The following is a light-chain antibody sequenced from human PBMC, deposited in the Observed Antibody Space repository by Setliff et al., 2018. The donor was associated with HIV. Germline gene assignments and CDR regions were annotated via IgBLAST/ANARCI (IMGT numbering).Light chain of an antibody. CDR3: SSYFV. V-gene: IGLV2-14*02. CDR1: TSDVGSYDL. Sequence: QSVLTQPASVSGSPGQSITISCTGTTSDVGSYDLVSWYQQHPGKAPKLMIYEVTRRPSGVSNRFSGSKSGNTASLTISGLQAEDEADYHCSSYFVFASGTKVTVL. CDR2: EVT. J-gene: IGLJ1*01.